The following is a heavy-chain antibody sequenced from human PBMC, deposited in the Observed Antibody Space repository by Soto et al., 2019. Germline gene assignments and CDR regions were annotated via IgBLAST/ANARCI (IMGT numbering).Heavy chain of an antibody. J-gene: IGHJ4*02. V-gene: IGHV4-38-2*02. CDR3: ARGRRGITYYYDSSGYYLDY. CDR2: IYHSGST. D-gene: IGHD3-22*01. Sequence: SETLSLTCTVSGYSISSGYYWGWIRQPPGKGLEWIGSIYHSGSTYYNPSLKSRVTISVDTSKNQFSLKLSSVTAADTAVYYCARGRRGITYYYDSSGYYLDYWGQGTLVTVSS. CDR1: GYSISSGYY.